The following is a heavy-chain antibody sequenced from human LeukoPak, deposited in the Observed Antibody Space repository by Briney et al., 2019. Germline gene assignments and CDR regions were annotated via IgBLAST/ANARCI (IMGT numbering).Heavy chain of an antibody. Sequence: SETLSLTCTVSGGSISSHYWSWIRQPPGKGLEWIGYIYNSGSTNYNPSLKSRVTISLDTSKNQFSLHLTSVTAADTAVYFCARDDYGVFDAFDVWGQGTVITVSS. CDR2: IYNSGST. CDR1: GGSISSHY. D-gene: IGHD3-16*01. V-gene: IGHV4-59*08. J-gene: IGHJ3*01. CDR3: ARDDYGVFDAFDV.